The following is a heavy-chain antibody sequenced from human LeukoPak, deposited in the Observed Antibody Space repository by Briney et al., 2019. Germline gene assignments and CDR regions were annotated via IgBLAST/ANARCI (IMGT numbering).Heavy chain of an antibody. Sequence: ASVKVSCKASGYTFTSYDINWVRQATGQGLEWMGWMNPNSGNTGYAQKFQGRVTITRNTSISTAYMELSSLRSEDTAVYYCARGSRYYDILTGYYSGWFDPWGQGTLVTVSS. J-gene: IGHJ5*02. V-gene: IGHV1-8*03. CDR3: ARGSRYYDILTGYYSGWFDP. CDR1: GYTFTSYD. CDR2: MNPNSGNT. D-gene: IGHD3-9*01.